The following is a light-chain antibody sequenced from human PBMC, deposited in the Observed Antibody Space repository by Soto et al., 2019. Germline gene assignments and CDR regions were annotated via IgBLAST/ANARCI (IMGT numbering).Light chain of an antibody. V-gene: IGLV1-47*01. Sequence: QAVVTQPPSASGTPGQTVTISCSGRFSNIGSNFIYWYQQLPGTAPKLLIYRNNERPSGVPDLFSASKPGTSASLAISGLRSEDEADYHCAAWDDSLSGVVFGGGTKLTVL. CDR1: FSNIGSNF. CDR2: RNN. J-gene: IGLJ3*02. CDR3: AAWDDSLSGVV.